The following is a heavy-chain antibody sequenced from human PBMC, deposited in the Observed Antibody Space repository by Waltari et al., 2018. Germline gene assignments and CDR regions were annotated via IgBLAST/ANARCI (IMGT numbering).Heavy chain of an antibody. D-gene: IGHD2-15*01. CDR3: ARKKAGLLDAFDI. Sequence: QVQLLESGGGVVQHGKSLRLSCEASGYTFDDFSMHWVRQVPGKGLQWVAVIWYDGSIQHYAESVKGRFTISRDNAENILKLEMSGLRVEDTAVYYCARKKAGLLDAFDIWGQGTMVTVSS. CDR1: GYTFDDFS. J-gene: IGHJ3*02. CDR2: IWYDGSIQ. V-gene: IGHV3-33*08.